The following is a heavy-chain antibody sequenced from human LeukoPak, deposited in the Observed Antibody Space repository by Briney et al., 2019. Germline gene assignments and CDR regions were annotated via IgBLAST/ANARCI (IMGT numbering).Heavy chain of an antibody. Sequence: GGSLRLSCAASGFTFSSYSMNWVRQAPGKGLEWVSYISSRSRTIYYADSVKGRFTISRDNAKNSLYLQINSLRAEDTAVYFCATYRQVLLPFESWGQGTLVTVSS. J-gene: IGHJ4*02. V-gene: IGHV3-48*01. CDR2: ISSRSRTI. CDR1: GFTFSSYS. D-gene: IGHD2-8*02. CDR3: ATYRQVLLPFES.